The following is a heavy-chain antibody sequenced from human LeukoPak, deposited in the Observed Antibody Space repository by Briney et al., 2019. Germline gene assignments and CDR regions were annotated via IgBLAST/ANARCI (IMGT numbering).Heavy chain of an antibody. CDR1: GFTFSDYY. CDR3: ARDLRFLEWLLSYGMDV. D-gene: IGHD3-3*01. J-gene: IGHJ6*02. V-gene: IGHV3-11*01. CDR2: ISSSGSTI. Sequence: PGGSLRLSCAASGFTFSDYYMSWIRQAPGKGLEWVSYISSSGSTIYYADSVKGRFTISRDNAKNSLYLQMNSLRAEDTAVYYCARDLRFLEWLLSYGMDVWGQGTTVTVSS.